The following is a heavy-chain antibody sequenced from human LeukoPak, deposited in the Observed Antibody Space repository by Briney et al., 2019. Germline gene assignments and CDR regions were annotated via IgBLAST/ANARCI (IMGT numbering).Heavy chain of an antibody. J-gene: IGHJ5*02. CDR3: ARVSSYYDSSGLYNWFDP. CDR2: IHYTGST. D-gene: IGHD3-22*01. CDR1: GGSISSYY. Sequence: SETLSLTCAVYGGSISSYYWSWIRQPPGKGLEWIGYIHYTGSTNYNPSLKSRVTTSVDTSKNQFSLKLSSVTAADTAVYYCARVSSYYDSSGLYNWFDPWGQGTLVTVSS. V-gene: IGHV4-59*01.